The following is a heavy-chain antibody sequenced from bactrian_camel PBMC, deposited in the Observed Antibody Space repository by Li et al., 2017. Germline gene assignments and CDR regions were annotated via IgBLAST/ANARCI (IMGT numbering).Heavy chain of an antibody. CDR3: AEYPYGVAAGWEGYQYNY. D-gene: IGHD5*01. CDR2: IDSDSTTT. CDR1: GYTIRRYA. V-gene: IGHV3S42*01. J-gene: IGHJ4*01. Sequence: VQPVESGGGVVQPGGSLRLSCAASGYTIRRYAVAWFRQAPGEEREGVAAIDSDSTTTIYAESVKGRFTVSRDNAENTLYLQMNDLKPEDSAMYFCAEYPYGVAAGWEGYQYNYWGQGTQVTVS.